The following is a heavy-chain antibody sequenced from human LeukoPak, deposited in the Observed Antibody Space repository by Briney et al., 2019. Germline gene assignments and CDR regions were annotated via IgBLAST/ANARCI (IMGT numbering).Heavy chain of an antibody. CDR1: GGSISSGSYY. J-gene: IGHJ4*02. CDR2: IYSSGST. D-gene: IGHD5-18*01. CDR3: ARDGYSYGYVGYFDS. V-gene: IGHV4-61*02. Sequence: SETLSLTCTVSGGSISSGSYYWSWVRRPAGKGLEWIGRIYSSGSTTYNPSLKSRVTISVDTSKNQFSLKLSSVTAADTAVYYCARDGYSYGYVGYFDSWGQGTLVTVSS.